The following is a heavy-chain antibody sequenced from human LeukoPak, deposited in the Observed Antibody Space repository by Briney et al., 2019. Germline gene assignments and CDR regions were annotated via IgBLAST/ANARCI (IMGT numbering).Heavy chain of an antibody. D-gene: IGHD6-6*01. Sequence: PSETLSLTCAVYGGSFSGYYWSWIRQPPGKGLEWIGEINHSGSTNYNPSLKSRVTISVDTSKNQFSLKLSSVTAADTTVYYCARSGHSSYRLINNWFDPWGQGTLVTVSS. J-gene: IGHJ5*02. CDR3: ARSGHSSYRLINNWFDP. CDR2: INHSGST. V-gene: IGHV4-34*01. CDR1: GGSFSGYY.